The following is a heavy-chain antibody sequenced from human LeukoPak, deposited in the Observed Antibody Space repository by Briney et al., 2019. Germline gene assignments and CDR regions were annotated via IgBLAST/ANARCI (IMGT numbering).Heavy chain of an antibody. CDR1: GGSFSGYY. CDR2: INHSGST. V-gene: IGHV4-34*01. D-gene: IGHD2-15*01. Sequence: SETLSLTCAVYGGSFSGYYWSWIRQPPGKGLEWIGEINHSGSTNYNPSLKSRVTISVDTSKNQFSLKLSSVTAADTAVYYCARGFRTPMYYYYNYMDVWGKGTTVTVSS. J-gene: IGHJ6*03. CDR3: ARGFRTPMYYYYNYMDV.